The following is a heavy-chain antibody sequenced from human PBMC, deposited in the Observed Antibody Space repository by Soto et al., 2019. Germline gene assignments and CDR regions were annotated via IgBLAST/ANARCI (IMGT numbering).Heavy chain of an antibody. Sequence: GGSLRLSCAASGFTFSSYAMSWVRQAPGKGLVWVSGISGNGGSTCYADSVKGRFTISRDNSKNTLYLQMNSLRAEDTAVYYCARGLEVFDYWGQGTLVTVSS. V-gene: IGHV3-23*01. CDR2: ISGNGGST. CDR1: GFTFSSYA. CDR3: ARGLEVFDY. J-gene: IGHJ4*02.